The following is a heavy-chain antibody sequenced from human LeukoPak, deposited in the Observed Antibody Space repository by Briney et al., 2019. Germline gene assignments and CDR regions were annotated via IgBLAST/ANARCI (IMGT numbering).Heavy chain of an antibody. V-gene: IGHV4-59*12. Sequence: SETLSLTCTVSGGSISSYYWSWIRQPPGKGLEWIGYIYHSGSTYYNPSLKSRVTISVDRSKNQFSLKLSSVTAADTAVYYCARGWISSLDYWGQGTLVTVSS. CDR1: GGSISSYY. CDR2: IYHSGST. CDR3: ARGWISSLDY. J-gene: IGHJ4*02. D-gene: IGHD6-6*01.